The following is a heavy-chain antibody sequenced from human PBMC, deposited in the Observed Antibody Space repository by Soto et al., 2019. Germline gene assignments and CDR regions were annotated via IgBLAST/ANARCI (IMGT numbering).Heavy chain of an antibody. D-gene: IGHD3-22*01. Sequence: SETLSLTCTVSGGSISSYYWSWIRQPPGKGLEWIGYIYYSGSTNYNPSLKSRVTISVDTSKNQFSLKLSAVTAADTAGYYCARDRGYYYDSSGQNWFDPWGQGTLVTVSS. CDR3: ARDRGYYYDSSGQNWFDP. V-gene: IGHV4-59*01. J-gene: IGHJ5*02. CDR1: GGSISSYY. CDR2: IYYSGST.